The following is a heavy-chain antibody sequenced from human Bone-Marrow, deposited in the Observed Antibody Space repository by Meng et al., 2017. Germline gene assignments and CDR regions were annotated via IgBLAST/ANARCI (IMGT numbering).Heavy chain of an antibody. CDR2: INHSGST. J-gene: IGHJ6*02. D-gene: IGHD3-3*01. CDR1: GGSFSGYY. V-gene: IGHV4-34*01. CDR3: ARAGVTIFGVVIPRNWDYYYYGMDV. Sequence: SETLSLTYAVYGGSFSGYYWSWIRQPPGKGLEWIGEINHSGSTNYNPSLKSRVTISVDTSKNQFSLKLSSVTAADTAVYYCARAGVTIFGVVIPRNWDYYYYGMDVWGQGTTVTVSS.